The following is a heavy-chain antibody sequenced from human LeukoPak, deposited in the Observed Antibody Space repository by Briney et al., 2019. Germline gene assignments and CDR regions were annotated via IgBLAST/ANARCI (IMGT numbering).Heavy chain of an antibody. J-gene: IGHJ4*02. CDR1: GFAFSSLD. Sequence: GGSLRLSCAASGFAFSSLDMGWVRQAPGKGLEWVSAISDSGDRTYYADSVKGRFTLSRDNSKNTLYLQMNSLRAEDTAVYYCVTHWHWGQGTLVTVSS. V-gene: IGHV3-23*01. D-gene: IGHD1-1*01. CDR3: VTHWH. CDR2: ISDSGDRT.